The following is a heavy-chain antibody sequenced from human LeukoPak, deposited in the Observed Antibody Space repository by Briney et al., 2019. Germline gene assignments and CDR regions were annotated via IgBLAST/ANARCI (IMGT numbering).Heavy chain of an antibody. J-gene: IGHJ4*02. D-gene: IGHD2-8*02. CDR1: GFTVSSNY. V-gene: IGHV3-66*01. Sequence: GGSLRLSCAATGFTVSSNYMTWVRQAPGKGLEWVSVILGGGGTYYADSVKGRFTISRDNSKNTLYLQMNSLRAEDTAVYYCARGLVLTYYYFESWGQGTLVTVSS. CDR2: ILGGGGT. CDR3: ARGLVLTYYYFES.